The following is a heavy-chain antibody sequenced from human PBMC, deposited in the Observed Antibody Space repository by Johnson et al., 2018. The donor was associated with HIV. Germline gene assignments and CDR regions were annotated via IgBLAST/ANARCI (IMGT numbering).Heavy chain of an antibody. CDR3: ARAYSSSDSSDAFDI. Sequence: EVQVVESGGGVVRPGGSLRLSCAASGFTFDDYGMSWVRQAPGKGLEWVSGINWNGGSTGYADSVKGRFTISRDNAKNSLYLQMNSLRAEDTALYYCARAYSSSDSSDAFDIWGQGTMVTVSS. D-gene: IGHD6-6*01. V-gene: IGHV3-20*04. CDR2: INWNGGST. J-gene: IGHJ3*02. CDR1: GFTFDDYG.